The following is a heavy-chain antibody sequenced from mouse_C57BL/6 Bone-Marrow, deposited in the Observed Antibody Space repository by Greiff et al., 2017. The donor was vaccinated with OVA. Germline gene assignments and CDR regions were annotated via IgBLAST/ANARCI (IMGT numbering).Heavy chain of an antibody. CDR2: IYPGSGNT. Sequence: VQLQQSGAELVRPGASVKLSCKASGYTFTDYYINWVKQRPGQGLEWIARIYPGSGNTYYNEKFKGKATLTAEKSSSTAYMQLSSLTSEDSAVYFCARDYYYGSSLFDYWGQGTTLTVSS. V-gene: IGHV1-76*01. J-gene: IGHJ2*01. CDR1: GYTFTDYY. D-gene: IGHD1-1*01. CDR3: ARDYYYGSSLFDY.